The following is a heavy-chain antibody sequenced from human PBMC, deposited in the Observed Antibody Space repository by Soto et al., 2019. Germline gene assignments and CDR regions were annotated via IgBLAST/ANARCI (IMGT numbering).Heavy chain of an antibody. V-gene: IGHV4-39*01. Sequence: SETLSLTCSVSGGSVTNINYFWAWIRQSPGKGLEWIANIYYTGTTFYNPSLRSRVSMTIDASKNRFSLNLSSVTAPDTALYYCARHEYVSSSYDLLDVWGRGTMVTVSS. D-gene: IGHD3-22*01. CDR1: GGSVTNINYF. CDR3: ARHEYVSSSYDLLDV. CDR2: IYYTGTT. J-gene: IGHJ3*01.